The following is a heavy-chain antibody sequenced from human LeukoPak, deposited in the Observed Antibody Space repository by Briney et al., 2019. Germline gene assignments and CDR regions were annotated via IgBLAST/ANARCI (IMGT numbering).Heavy chain of an antibody. CDR3: AKGVVVAPDVTPFDY. J-gene: IGHJ4*02. CDR2: ISYDGSNK. V-gene: IGHV3-30*04. Sequence: HPGRSLRLSCAASGFTFSSYAMHWVRQAPGKGLEWVAVISYDGSNKYYADSVKGRFTISRDNSKNTLYLQMNSLRAEDTAVYYCAKGVVVAPDVTPFDYWGQGTLVTVSS. CDR1: GFTFSSYA. D-gene: IGHD2-2*01.